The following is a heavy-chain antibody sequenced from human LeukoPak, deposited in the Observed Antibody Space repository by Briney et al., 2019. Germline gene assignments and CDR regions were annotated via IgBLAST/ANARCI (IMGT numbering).Heavy chain of an antibody. CDR3: ARGQYYYDTSGYHDAFDI. D-gene: IGHD3-22*01. CDR2: INPTGGST. Sequence: ASVKVSCKASGYTLTNYYIHWVRQAPGQGLEWMGIINPTGGSTSYAQKFQGRVTMTRDTSTSTVYMELSSLRSEDTAIYYCARGQYYYDTSGYHDAFDIWGQGTMVTVSS. J-gene: IGHJ3*02. V-gene: IGHV1-46*01. CDR1: GYTLTNYY.